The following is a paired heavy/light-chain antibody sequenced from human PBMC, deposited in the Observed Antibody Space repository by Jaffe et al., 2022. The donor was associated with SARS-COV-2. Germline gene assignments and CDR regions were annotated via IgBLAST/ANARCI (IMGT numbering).Light chain of an antibody. CDR3: QQANSFPPVYT. V-gene: IGKV1-12*01. J-gene: IGKJ2*01. CDR1: QGISSW. Sequence: DIQMTQSPSSVSASVGDRVTITCRASQGISSWLAWYQQKPGKAPKLLIYAASSLQSGVPSRFSGSGSGTDFTLTISSLQPEDFATYYCQQANSFPPVYTFGQGTKLEIK. CDR2: AAS.
Heavy chain of an antibody. CDR2: ISAYNGNT. V-gene: IGHV1-18*01. CDR3: ARACYGDYVPRYYYGMDV. Sequence: QVQLVQSGAEVKKPGASVKVSCKASGYTFTSYGISWVRQAPGQGLEWMGWISAYNGNTNYAQKLQGRVTMTTDTSTSTAYMELRSLRSDDTAVYYCARACYGDYVPRYYYGMDVWGQGTTVTVSS. J-gene: IGHJ6*02. D-gene: IGHD4-17*01. CDR1: GYTFTSYG.